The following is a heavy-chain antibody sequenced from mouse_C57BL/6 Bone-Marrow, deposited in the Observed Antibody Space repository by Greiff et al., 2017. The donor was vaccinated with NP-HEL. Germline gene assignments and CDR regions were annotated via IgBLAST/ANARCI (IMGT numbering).Heavy chain of an antibody. V-gene: IGHV1-42*01. D-gene: IGHD4-1*02. CDR1: GYSLTGYY. J-gene: IGHJ2*01. CDR3: AQLFFDY. Sequence: VQLQQSGPELVKPGASVKISCKASGYSLTGYYMNWVKQSPEKSLEWIGEINPSTGGTTYNQKFKAKATLTVDKSSSTAYMQLKSLTSEDSAVYYCAQLFFDYWGQGTTLTVSS. CDR2: INPSTGGT.